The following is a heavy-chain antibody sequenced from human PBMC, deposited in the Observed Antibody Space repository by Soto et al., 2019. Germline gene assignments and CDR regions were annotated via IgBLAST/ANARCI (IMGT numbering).Heavy chain of an antibody. CDR2: ISYDGSNK. V-gene: IGHV3-30-3*01. Sequence: QVQLVESGGGVVQPGRSLRLSCAASGFTFSSYAMHWVRQAPGKGLEWVAVISYDGSNKYYADSVKGRFTISRDNSKNTLYLQMNSLRAEDTAVYYCARDTQDIVVVPAAGGTYYYYYGMDVWGQGTTVTVSS. CDR3: ARDTQDIVVVPAAGGTYYYYYGMDV. CDR1: GFTFSSYA. J-gene: IGHJ6*02. D-gene: IGHD2-2*01.